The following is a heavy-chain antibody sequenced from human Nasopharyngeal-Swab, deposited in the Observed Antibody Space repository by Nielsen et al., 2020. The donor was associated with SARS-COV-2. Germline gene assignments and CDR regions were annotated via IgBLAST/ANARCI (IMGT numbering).Heavy chain of an antibody. J-gene: IGHJ6*02. D-gene: IGHD2-15*01. CDR3: ARALGYCSGGSCPLWYYGMDV. V-gene: IGHV4-28*03. CDR2: IYYSGST. Sequence: PGKGLEWVGSIYYSGSTYYNPSLKSRVTMSVDTSKNQFSLKLSSVTAVDTAVYYCARALGYCSGGSCPLWYYGMDVWGQGTTVTVSS.